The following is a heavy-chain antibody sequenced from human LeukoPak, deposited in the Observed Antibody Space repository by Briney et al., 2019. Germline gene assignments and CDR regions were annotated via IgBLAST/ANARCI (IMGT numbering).Heavy chain of an antibody. CDR1: GFTFSSYE. CDR2: ISSSGSTI. Sequence: GGALRLSCAASGFTFSSYEMNWVRQAPGKGLEWVSYISSSGSTIYYADSVKGRFTISRDNAKNSLYLQMNSLRAEDTAVYYCAREGADKCSSASCYPGGYYYYGMDVWGKGPTVTVPS. D-gene: IGHD2-2*01. J-gene: IGHJ6*04. CDR3: AREGADKCSSASCYPGGYYYYGMDV. V-gene: IGHV3-48*03.